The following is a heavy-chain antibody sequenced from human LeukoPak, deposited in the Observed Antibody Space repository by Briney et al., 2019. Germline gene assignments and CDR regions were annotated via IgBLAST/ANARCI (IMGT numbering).Heavy chain of an antibody. CDR3: AGGVEYSSSSLGY. CDR2: IIPILGIA. J-gene: IGHJ4*02. V-gene: IGHV1-69*02. D-gene: IGHD6-6*01. CDR1: GGTFSSYT. Sequence: SVKVSCKASGGTFSSYTISWVRQAPGQGLEWMGRIIPILGIANYAQKFQGRVTITADKSTSTAYMELSSLRSEDTAVYYCAGGVEYSSSSLGYWGQGTLVTVSS.